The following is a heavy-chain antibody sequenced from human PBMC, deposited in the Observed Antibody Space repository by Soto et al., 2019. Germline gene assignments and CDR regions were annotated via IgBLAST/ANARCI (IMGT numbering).Heavy chain of an antibody. CDR2: IYSGGYT. Sequence: GGSLRLSCAASGFIVNSNYMSWVRQVPGKRLEWVSVIYSGGYTHYADSVKGRFTISRHNIKNTLYLQMNSLRAEDTAVYYCARANWNNVPFFDYWGQGTQVTVSS. CDR3: ARANWNNVPFFDY. D-gene: IGHD1-1*01. V-gene: IGHV3-53*04. J-gene: IGHJ4*02. CDR1: GFIVNSNY.